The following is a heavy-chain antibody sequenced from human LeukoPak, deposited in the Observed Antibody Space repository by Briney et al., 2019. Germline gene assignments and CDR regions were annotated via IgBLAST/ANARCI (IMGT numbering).Heavy chain of an antibody. Sequence: SETLSLTCTVSGGSISSYYWSWIRQPPGKGLEWIGYIYYSGSTNYNPSLKSRVTISVDTSKNQFSLKLSSVTAADTAVYYCAGAWARTSLDYWGQGTLVTVSS. CDR3: AGAWARTSLDY. CDR2: IYYSGST. V-gene: IGHV4-59*01. CDR1: GGSISSYY. J-gene: IGHJ4*02. D-gene: IGHD2-2*01.